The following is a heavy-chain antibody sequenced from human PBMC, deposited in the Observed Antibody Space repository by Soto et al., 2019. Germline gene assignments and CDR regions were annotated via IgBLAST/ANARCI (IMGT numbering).Heavy chain of an antibody. J-gene: IGHJ6*02. V-gene: IGHV1-69*02. CDR2: IIPILGIA. CDR3: ASGYSYEDV. D-gene: IGHD5-18*01. Sequence: QVQLVQSGAEVKKPGSSVKVSCKASGGTFSSYTISWVRQAPGQGLVWMGRIIPILGIANYAQKFQGRVTITADKSTSTAYMELSSLRSEDTAVYYCASGYSYEDVWGQGTTVTVSS. CDR1: GGTFSSYT.